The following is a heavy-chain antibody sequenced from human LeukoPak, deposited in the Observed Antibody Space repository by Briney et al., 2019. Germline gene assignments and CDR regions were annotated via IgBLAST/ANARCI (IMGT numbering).Heavy chain of an antibody. Sequence: ASVKVSCKASGYTFTSHGISWVRQAPGQGLEWMGWINTYKGNTQYAQRLQGRVTMTTDTSTNTAYMELGSLRSDDTAVYYCARHIAGTVTSGFDIWGQGTMVTVSS. CDR3: ARHIAGTVTSGFDI. CDR2: INTYKGNT. J-gene: IGHJ3*02. CDR1: GYTFTSHG. D-gene: IGHD4-17*01. V-gene: IGHV1-18*01.